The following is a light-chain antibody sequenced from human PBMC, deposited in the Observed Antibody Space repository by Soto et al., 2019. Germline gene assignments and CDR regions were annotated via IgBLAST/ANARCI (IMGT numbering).Light chain of an antibody. CDR2: WAS. J-gene: IGKJ4*01. Sequence: DIVMTQSPDSLAVSLGERATINCKSSHSVLHNNKNYFAWYQQKPGQPPKVLIYWASTRESGVPDRFSGSGSGTDFTLTISSLQAEDVAVYYCQQYYSSPLAFGGGTKVEI. CDR1: HSVLHNNKNY. CDR3: QQYYSSPLA. V-gene: IGKV4-1*01.